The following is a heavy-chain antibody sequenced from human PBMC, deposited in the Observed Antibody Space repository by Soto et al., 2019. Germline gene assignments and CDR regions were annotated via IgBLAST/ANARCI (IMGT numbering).Heavy chain of an antibody. CDR3: AKSPRSTATGS. CDR1: GFSFSSYA. J-gene: IGHJ4*02. Sequence: XVSLRLSCAASGFSFSSYAMSWVRQAPGKGLEWVSAISGSGGSTYYADSVKGRFTISRDNSKNTLYLQMNSLRAEDTAVYYCAKSPRSTATGSWGQGTLVTVSS. D-gene: IGHD5-12*01. V-gene: IGHV3-23*01. CDR2: ISGSGGST.